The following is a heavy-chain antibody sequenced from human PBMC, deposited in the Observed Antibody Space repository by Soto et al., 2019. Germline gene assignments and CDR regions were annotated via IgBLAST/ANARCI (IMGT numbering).Heavy chain of an antibody. CDR2: INQDGSEK. D-gene: IGHD1-26*01. J-gene: IGHJ4*02. CDR3: SGGVGDAF. Sequence: EVHLVESGGGLVQTGGSLRLSCAIFESTVSRDWMNWVRQAPGKGLEWVAHINQDGSEKYYVDSVKGRFTISRDNAKKSLYLQCNSLGPAETARYYCSGGVGDAFWGQGTLVTVSS. CDR1: ESTVSRDW. V-gene: IGHV3-7*04.